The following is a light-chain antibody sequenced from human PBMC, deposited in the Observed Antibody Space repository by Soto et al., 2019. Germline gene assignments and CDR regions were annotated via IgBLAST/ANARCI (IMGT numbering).Light chain of an antibody. CDR2: DAS. CDR3: QQYGSTPLT. Sequence: EIVLTQSPGTLSLSPGERATLSCRASQSVGSNSLAWYQLRPGQAPRFLIYDASSRATGIPDRFSGSGSGTDFTLTISRLEPEDFAVYYCQQYGSTPLTFGGGTKVEIK. V-gene: IGKV3-20*01. J-gene: IGKJ4*01. CDR1: QSVGSNS.